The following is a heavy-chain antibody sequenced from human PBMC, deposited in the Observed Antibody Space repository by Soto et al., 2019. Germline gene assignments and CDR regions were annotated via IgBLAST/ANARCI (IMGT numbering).Heavy chain of an antibody. CDR2: IYFTGNT. D-gene: IGHD6-19*01. V-gene: IGHV4-59*01. CDR3: ARDRGDSGWYNWFDP. J-gene: IGHJ5*02. Sequence: SETLSLTCTVSGGSISSYDWSWSRQSPGRGLEWIGYIYFTGNTNYNPSLKSRVTISVDTSNNQFSLKLSSVTSADTAVYYCARDRGDSGWYNWFDPWGQGTLVTVSS. CDR1: GGSISSYD.